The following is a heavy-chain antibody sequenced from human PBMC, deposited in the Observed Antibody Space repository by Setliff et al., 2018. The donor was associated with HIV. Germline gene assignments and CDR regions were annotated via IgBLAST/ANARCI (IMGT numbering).Heavy chain of an antibody. CDR3: ARSPYCTGGSCNSRRSIDS. Sequence: SVKVSCKASGGTFSSYGISWVRQAPGQGLEWMGGIIPIFGTANYAQKFQGRVTITADESTSTAYMEVSRLRSEDTAVYYCARSPYCTGGSCNSRRSIDSWGQGALVTVSS. J-gene: IGHJ4*02. CDR2: IIPIFGTA. V-gene: IGHV1-69*13. D-gene: IGHD2-15*01. CDR1: GGTFSSYG.